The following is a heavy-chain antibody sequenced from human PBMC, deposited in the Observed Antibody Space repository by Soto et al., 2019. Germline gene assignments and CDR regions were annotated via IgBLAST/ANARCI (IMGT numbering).Heavy chain of an antibody. CDR3: ARDGIVGTHFRGYLYY. J-gene: IGHJ4*02. CDR1: ESIFSGYG. V-gene: IGHV3-33*01. CDR2: IWYDGSNK. D-gene: IGHD1-7*01. Sequence: QVHLVQSGGGVVQPGRSLRLSCAASESIFSGYGMHWVRQAPGKGLDWVAVIWYDGSNKYYADSVKGRFTISRDNSKNTLSLQMDSLRAEDTAVYYCARDGIVGTHFRGYLYYWVEVVLVTVSS.